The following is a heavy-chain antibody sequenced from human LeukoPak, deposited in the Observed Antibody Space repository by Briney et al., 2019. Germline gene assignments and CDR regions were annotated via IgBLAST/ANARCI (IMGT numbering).Heavy chain of an antibody. J-gene: IGHJ4*02. Sequence: SETLSLTCTVSGGSISSSSYYWGWIRQPPGKGLEWIGSIYYSGSTYYNPSLKSRVTISVDTSKNQFSLKLSSVTAADTAVYYCARGVYAMPGARFPFGYWDQGTLVTVSS. V-gene: IGHV4-39*01. CDR1: GGSISSSSYY. CDR2: IYYSGST. D-gene: IGHD2-8*01. CDR3: ARGVYAMPGARFPFGY.